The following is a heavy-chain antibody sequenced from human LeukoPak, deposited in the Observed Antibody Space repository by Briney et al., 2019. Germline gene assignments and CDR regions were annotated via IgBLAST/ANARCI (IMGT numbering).Heavy chain of an antibody. CDR3: ASMLNGPYGDYTPFDY. CDR1: GGTFSSYT. Sequence: ASVKVSCKASGGTFSSYTISWVRQAPGQGLEWMGRIIPILGIENYAQKFQGRLTITADKSTSTAYMELSSLRSEDTAVYYCASMLNGPYGDYTPFDYWGQGTLVTVSS. CDR2: IIPILGIE. V-gene: IGHV1-69*02. D-gene: IGHD4-17*01. J-gene: IGHJ4*02.